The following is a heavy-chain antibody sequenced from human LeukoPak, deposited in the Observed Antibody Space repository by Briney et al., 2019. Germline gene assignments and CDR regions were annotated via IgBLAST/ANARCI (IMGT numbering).Heavy chain of an antibody. J-gene: IGHJ4*02. CDR2: IYYSGST. D-gene: IGHD3-22*01. Sequence: SETLSLTCTVSGGSISSYYWSWIRQPPGKGLECVEYIYYSGSTNHNSSLKSRVTISVDTSKNQFSLKLSSVTAADTAVYYCARDHYYDSSGYYYGYDYWGQGTLVTVSS. CDR3: ARDHYYDSSGYYYGYDY. V-gene: IGHV4-59*01. CDR1: GGSISSYY.